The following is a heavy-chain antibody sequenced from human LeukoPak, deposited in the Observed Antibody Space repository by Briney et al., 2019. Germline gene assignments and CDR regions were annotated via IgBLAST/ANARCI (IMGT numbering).Heavy chain of an antibody. CDR2: ISYDGSIK. J-gene: IGHJ4*02. CDR3: ARAPLNYDFWSGRTYFDY. Sequence: GGSLRLSCAASGFTFSNYAMHWVRQAPGKGLEWVAVISYDGSIKYYAASVRGRFTISRDNSKNTLYLQMNSLRAEDTAVYYCARAPLNYDFWSGRTYFDYWGQGTLVTVSS. D-gene: IGHD3-3*01. CDR1: GFTFSNYA. V-gene: IGHV3-30-3*01.